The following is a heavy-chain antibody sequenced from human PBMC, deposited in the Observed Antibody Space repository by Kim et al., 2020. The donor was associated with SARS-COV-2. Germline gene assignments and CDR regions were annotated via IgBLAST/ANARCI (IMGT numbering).Heavy chain of an antibody. CDR1: GYSFTNYD. V-gene: IGHV1-8*01. D-gene: IGHD3-9*01. J-gene: IGHJ5*02. CDR3: VRGTLADYNLVTSYYFPDP. CDR2: MNPNSGNT. Sequence: ASVKVSCKASGYSFTNYDINWVRQATGQGLEWMGWMNPNSGNTGYAQKFQGRVTMTSDPSIATAYMELSGLRSEDTALYFCVRGTLADYNLVTSYYFPDPWGQGTLVTVSS.